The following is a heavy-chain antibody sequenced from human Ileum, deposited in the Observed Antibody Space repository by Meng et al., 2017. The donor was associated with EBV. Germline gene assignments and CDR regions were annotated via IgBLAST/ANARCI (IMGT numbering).Heavy chain of an antibody. CDR1: GHTFTSYG. Sequence: QVQLVQSGAEVKKPGASVKVSCKASGHTFTSYGISWVRQAPGQGLEWMGWFSVYNGNTIYAQKLQDRVTMTTDTSTSTAYMELRSLRSDDTAVYYCARGQNYYGSGSLIDYWGQGTLVTVSS. J-gene: IGHJ4*02. V-gene: IGHV1-18*01. CDR3: ARGQNYYGSGSLIDY. D-gene: IGHD3-10*01. CDR2: FSVYNGNT.